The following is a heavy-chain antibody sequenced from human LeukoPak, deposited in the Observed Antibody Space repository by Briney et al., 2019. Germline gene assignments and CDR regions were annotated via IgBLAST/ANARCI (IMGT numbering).Heavy chain of an antibody. D-gene: IGHD7-27*01. J-gene: IGHJ4*02. V-gene: IGHV4-59*01. CDR3: ARDPSNWGFDY. Sequence: SETLSLTCTVSGGSISSYYWSWIRQPPGKGLEWIGYIYYSGSTNYNPSLKSRVTISVDTSKNQFSLKLSSVTAADTAVYYCARDPSNWGFDYWGQGTLVTVSS. CDR2: IYYSGST. CDR1: GGSISSYY.